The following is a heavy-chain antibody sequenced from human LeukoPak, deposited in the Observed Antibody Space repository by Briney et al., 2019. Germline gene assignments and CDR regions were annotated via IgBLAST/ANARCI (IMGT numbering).Heavy chain of an antibody. J-gene: IGHJ6*03. Sequence: GGSLRLSCAASGFTFSSYAMSWVRQAPEKGLEWVSAISGSGGSTYYADSVKGRFTISRDNSKNTLYLQMNSLRAEDTAVYYCAKGTGSFLDYYYYYMDVWGKGTTVTVSS. CDR1: GFTFSSYA. CDR2: ISGSGGST. CDR3: AKGTGSFLDYYYYYMDV. V-gene: IGHV3-23*01. D-gene: IGHD6-13*01.